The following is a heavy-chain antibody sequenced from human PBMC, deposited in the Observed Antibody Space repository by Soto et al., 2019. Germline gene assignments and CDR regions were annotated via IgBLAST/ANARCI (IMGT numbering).Heavy chain of an antibody. D-gene: IGHD3-3*01. CDR2: IQDDGNKQ. Sequence: QVQLVESGGGVVQPGRSLRLSCVASGFTFSRYGMLWVRQAPGKGLEWVAVIQDDGNKQYYADSLKGRFTISRDNSKDTQYLQMNSLRAEDTAVYYCARWRSSYYGFYFDYWGQGTLVTVSS. J-gene: IGHJ4*02. CDR3: ARWRSSYYGFYFDY. CDR1: GFTFSRYG. V-gene: IGHV3-33*01.